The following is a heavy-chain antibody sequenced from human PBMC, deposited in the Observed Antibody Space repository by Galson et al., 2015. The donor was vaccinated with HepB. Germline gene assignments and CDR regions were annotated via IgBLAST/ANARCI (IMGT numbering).Heavy chain of an antibody. CDR1: GYTFTSYG. Sequence: SVTVSCKASGYTFTSYGISWVRQAPGQGLEWMGWISAYNGNTNYAQKLQGRVTMTTDTSTSTAYMELRSLRSDDTAVYYCARAPIAVAGTASDYWGQGTLVTVSS. CDR2: ISAYNGNT. V-gene: IGHV1-18*01. D-gene: IGHD6-19*01. CDR3: ARAPIAVAGTASDY. J-gene: IGHJ4*02.